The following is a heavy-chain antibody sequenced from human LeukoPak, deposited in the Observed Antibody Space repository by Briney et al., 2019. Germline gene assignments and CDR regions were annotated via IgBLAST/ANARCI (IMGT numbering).Heavy chain of an antibody. J-gene: IGHJ4*02. Sequence: GGSLRPSCAASGFTFSSYSMNWVRQAPGKGLEWVSSISSGSSSINNADSVNGRFTISRDNTKKSLYLQMNSLRPEDTAVYYCARGPDYDIQADYFDYWGQGTLVTVSS. D-gene: IGHD3-9*01. CDR2: ISSGSSSI. V-gene: IGHV3-21*01. CDR3: ARGPDYDIQADYFDY. CDR1: GFTFSSYS.